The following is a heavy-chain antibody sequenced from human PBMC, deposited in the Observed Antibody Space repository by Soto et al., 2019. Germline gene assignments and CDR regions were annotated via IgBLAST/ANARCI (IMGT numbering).Heavy chain of an antibody. V-gene: IGHV3-30*18. J-gene: IGHJ3*02. CDR2: ISYDGSNK. CDR1: GFTFSSYG. Sequence: GGSLRLSCAASGFTFSSYGMHWVRQAPGKGLEWVAVISYDGSNKYYADSVKGRFTISRDNSKNTLYLQMNSLRAEDTAVYYCAKDVQYCSGGSCYDAFDIWGQGTMVTVSS. CDR3: AKDVQYCSGGSCYDAFDI. D-gene: IGHD2-15*01.